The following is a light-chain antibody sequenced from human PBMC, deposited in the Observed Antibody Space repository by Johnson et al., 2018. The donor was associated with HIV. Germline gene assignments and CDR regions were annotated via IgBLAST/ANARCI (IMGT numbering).Light chain of an antibody. CDR3: GTWDSSLSAV. CDR2: DNN. J-gene: IGLJ1*01. V-gene: IGLV1-51*01. CDR1: SSNIGNNY. Sequence: QSVLTQPPSVSAAPGQKVTISCSGSSSNIGNNYVSWYQQLPGTAPKLLIYDNNKRPSGIPDRFSGSKSGTSATLGITGLQTGDEADYYCGTWDSSLSAVSGTGTKFTVL.